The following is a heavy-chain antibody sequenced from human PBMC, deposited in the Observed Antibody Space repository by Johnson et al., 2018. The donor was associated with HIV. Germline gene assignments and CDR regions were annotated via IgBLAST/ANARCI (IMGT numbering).Heavy chain of an antibody. D-gene: IGHD1-26*01. CDR1: GFPFSSYG. J-gene: IGHJ3*02. Sequence: VQLVESGGGVVQPGRSLRLSCAASGFPFSSYGMHWVRQAPGKGLEWVAVISYDGSNKYYADSVKGRFTISRDNSKNTLYLQMNSLRAEDTAVYYCANGGSYSAADDAFDIWGQGTMVTVSS. CDR3: ANGGSYSAADDAFDI. CDR2: ISYDGSNK. V-gene: IGHV3-30*18.